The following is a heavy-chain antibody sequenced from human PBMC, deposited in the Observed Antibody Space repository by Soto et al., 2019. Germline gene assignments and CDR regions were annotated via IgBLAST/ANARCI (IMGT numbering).Heavy chain of an antibody. V-gene: IGHV4-34*01. J-gene: IGHJ6*03. CDR1: GGSFSGYY. D-gene: IGHD6-6*01. CDR2: INHSGST. Sequence: SETLSLTGAVYGGSFSGYYWSWIRQPPGKGLEWIGEINHSGSTNYNPSLKSRVTISVDTSKNQFSLKLSSVTAADTAVYYCARGRGYIAARGVYYYYYYMDVWGKGTSVTVSS. CDR3: ARGRGYIAARGVYYYYYYMDV.